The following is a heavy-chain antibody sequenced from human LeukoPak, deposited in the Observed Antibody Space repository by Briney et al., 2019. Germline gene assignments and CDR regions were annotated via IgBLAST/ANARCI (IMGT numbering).Heavy chain of an antibody. CDR1: GGSISSGSYY. Sequence: SDTLSLTCTVSGGSISSGSYYWGWIRQPPGKGLEWIGSVYYSGGTYYNPSLTSRVTISLDTSKNQFSLTLTSVTAADTAVYYCVRQSEVGATDPWGQGTLVTVSS. CDR3: VRQSEVGATDP. D-gene: IGHD1-26*01. CDR2: VYYSGGT. V-gene: IGHV4-39*01. J-gene: IGHJ5*02.